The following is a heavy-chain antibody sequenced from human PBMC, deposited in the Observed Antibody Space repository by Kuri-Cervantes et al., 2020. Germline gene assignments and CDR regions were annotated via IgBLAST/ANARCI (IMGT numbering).Heavy chain of an antibody. D-gene: IGHD5-24*01. CDR2: IIPILGIA. CDR1: GYTFTSYD. V-gene: IGHV1-69*04. Sequence: SVKVSCKASGYTFTSYDINWVRQAPGQGLEWMGRIIPILGIANYAQKFQGRVTITADKSTSTAYMELSSLRSEDTAVYYCASGGLQKDAFDIWGQGTMVTVSS. J-gene: IGHJ3*02. CDR3: ASGGLQKDAFDI.